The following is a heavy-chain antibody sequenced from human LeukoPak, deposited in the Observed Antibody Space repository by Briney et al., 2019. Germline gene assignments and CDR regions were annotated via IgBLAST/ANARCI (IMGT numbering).Heavy chain of an antibody. CDR3: ARVRIAAAGRDLEFDY. CDR1: GFSFGSYG. J-gene: IGHJ4*02. CDR2: ISGNGGTT. V-gene: IGHV3-48*04. Sequence: GGSLRLSCAASGFSFGSYGLSWVRQAPGKGPQWVSYISGNGGTTHYADSVEGRFTISRDNAKNSLYLRMSSLRAEDTAVYYCARVRIAAAGRDLEFDYWGQGTLVTVSS. D-gene: IGHD6-13*01.